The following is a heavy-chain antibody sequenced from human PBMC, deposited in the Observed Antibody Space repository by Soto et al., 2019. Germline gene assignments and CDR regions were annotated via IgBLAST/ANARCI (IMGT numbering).Heavy chain of an antibody. J-gene: IGHJ4*02. CDR1: GFTFSKYA. CDR3: AKASVYDTTDYYHYYFDY. CDR2: ISASGGDT. V-gene: IGHV3-23*01. D-gene: IGHD3-22*01. Sequence: PGGSLRLSCAGSGFTFSKYAMSWVRQAPGKGLEWVSAISASGGDTYYPDSVKGRFTISRDNSKNTLYLQMNSLRAEDTAVYYCAKASVYDTTDYYHYYFDYWGQGTLVTVSS.